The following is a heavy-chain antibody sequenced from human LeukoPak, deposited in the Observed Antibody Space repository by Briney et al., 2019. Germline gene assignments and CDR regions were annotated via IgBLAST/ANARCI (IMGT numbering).Heavy chain of an antibody. Sequence: GGSLRLSCAASGFTFSSYSLNWVRQAPGKGLEWISYISSSGTNIDYADSVKGRFTISRDNSKNSLYLQMNRLRAEDTAVYYCARTAFDWSQVGGNWFDPWGQGTLVTVSP. V-gene: IGHV3-48*04. J-gene: IGHJ5*02. CDR1: GFTFSSYS. CDR3: ARTAFDWSQVGGNWFDP. CDR2: ISSSGTNI. D-gene: IGHD3-9*01.